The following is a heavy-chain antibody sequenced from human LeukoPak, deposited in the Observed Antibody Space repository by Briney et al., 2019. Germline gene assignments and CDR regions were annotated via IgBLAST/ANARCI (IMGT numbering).Heavy chain of an antibody. V-gene: IGHV1-18*01. J-gene: IGHJ4*02. CDR1: GYTFTSYG. D-gene: IGHD1-14*01. CDR2: ISAYNGNT. Sequence: GASVKVSCKASGYTFTSYGISWVRQAPGQGLEWMGWISAYNGNTNYAQKLQGRVTMTTDTSTSTAYMELRSLRSDDTAVYYCARDRLSPRRGPEPFDYWGQGTLVTVSS. CDR3: ARDRLSPRRGPEPFDY.